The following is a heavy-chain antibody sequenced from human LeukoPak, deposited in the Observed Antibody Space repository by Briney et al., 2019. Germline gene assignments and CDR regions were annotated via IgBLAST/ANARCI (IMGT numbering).Heavy chain of an antibody. Sequence: SETLSLTCSVSGVSITNYYWNWIRQSPGKGLEWLGNIHSRGTTNYNPSLKSRVTLSLDTSKSQFALKVTSVTAADTAVYYCARDFGETSLPNWFDPWGQGTLVIVSS. CDR3: ARDFGETSLPNWFDP. V-gene: IGHV4-59*13. J-gene: IGHJ5*02. CDR1: GVSITNYY. CDR2: IHSRGTT. D-gene: IGHD3-16*01.